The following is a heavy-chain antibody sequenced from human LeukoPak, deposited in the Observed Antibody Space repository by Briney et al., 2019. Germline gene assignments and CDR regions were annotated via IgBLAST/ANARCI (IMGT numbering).Heavy chain of an antibody. D-gene: IGHD2-2*01. J-gene: IGHJ4*02. CDR3: ATQATRMLVVPAAIDY. CDR2: ISYDGSNT. CDR1: GFTFSSYG. Sequence: PGGSLRLSCAASGFTFSSYGMNWVRQAPGKGLEWVAFISYDGSNTYYADSVKGRFTISRDNSKNTLYLQMNSLRAEDTAVYYCATQATRMLVVPAAIDYWGQGTLVTVSS. V-gene: IGHV3-30*02.